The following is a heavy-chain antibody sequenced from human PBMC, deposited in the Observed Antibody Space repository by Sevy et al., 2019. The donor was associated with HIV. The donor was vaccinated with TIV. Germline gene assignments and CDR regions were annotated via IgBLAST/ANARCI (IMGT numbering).Heavy chain of an antibody. CDR3: ARDPTYYHFWSGYHTGWFDP. CDR1: GFTFSDYY. J-gene: IGHJ5*02. CDR2: ISSSGSTI. V-gene: IGHV3-11*01. Sequence: GGSLRLSCAASGFTFSDYYMSWVRQAPGKGLEWVSYISSSGSTIYYADSVKGRFTISRDNAKNSLYLQMNSLRAEDTAVYYCARDPTYYHFWSGYHTGWFDPWGQGTLVTVSS. D-gene: IGHD3-3*01.